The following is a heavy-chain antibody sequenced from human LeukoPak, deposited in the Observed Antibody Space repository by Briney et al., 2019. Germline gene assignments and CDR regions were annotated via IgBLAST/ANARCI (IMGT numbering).Heavy chain of an antibody. V-gene: IGHV3-7*03. CDR1: GLTFSSSW. CDR2: INPDGNKK. J-gene: IGHJ4*02. CDR3: AGLVGRYSSGLYYYYFDY. Sequence: GGSLRLSCAVSGLTFSSSWMDWVRQAPGKGLEWVASINPDGNKKYSADSVKGRFAVSRDNSKNTLYLQMNSLRAEDTAVYYCAGLVGRYSSGLYYYYFDYWGQGTLVTVSS. D-gene: IGHD3-22*01.